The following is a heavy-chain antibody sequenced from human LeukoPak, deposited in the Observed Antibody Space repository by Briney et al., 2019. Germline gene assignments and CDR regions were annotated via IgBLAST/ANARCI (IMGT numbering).Heavy chain of an antibody. D-gene: IGHD3-10*01. CDR1: GFTFSSYW. J-gene: IGHJ3*02. V-gene: IGHV3-30*03. CDR3: AREEGLTYGSGREGLAFDI. Sequence: GGSLRLSCAASGFTFSSYWMSWVRQAPGKGLEWVAVISYDGSNKYYADSVKGRFTISRDNSKNTLYLQMNSLRAEDTAVYYCAREEGLTYGSGREGLAFDIWGQGTMVTVSS. CDR2: ISYDGSNK.